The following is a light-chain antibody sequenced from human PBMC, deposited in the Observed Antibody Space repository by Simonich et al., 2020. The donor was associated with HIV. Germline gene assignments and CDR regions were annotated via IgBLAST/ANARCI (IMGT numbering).Light chain of an antibody. J-gene: IGKJ5*01. CDR2: WAS. CDR3: QQYYITSIT. Sequence: DIVMNQSPDSLAVSLGERANINCKSSQSVLYSSNNKNYLAWYQQKPGQPPKLLIYWASTRESGVPDRFSGSGSGTDFTLTINSLQAEDVAVYYCQQYYITSITFGQGTRLEIK. CDR1: QSVLYSSNNKNY. V-gene: IGKV4-1*01.